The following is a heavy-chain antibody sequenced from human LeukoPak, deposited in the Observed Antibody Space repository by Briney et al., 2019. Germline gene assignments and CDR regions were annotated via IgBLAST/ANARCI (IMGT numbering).Heavy chain of an antibody. CDR1: GGSISSGSYY. Sequence: TLSLTCTVSGGSISSGSYYWRWIRQPAGKGLEWIGRIYTSGSTNYNPSLKSRVTISVDTSKNQFSLKLSSVTAADTAVYYCARDAHYYDSSGYVWYYGMDVWGQGTTVTVSS. CDR3: ARDAHYYDSSGYVWYYGMDV. V-gene: IGHV4-61*02. CDR2: IYTSGST. J-gene: IGHJ6*02. D-gene: IGHD3-22*01.